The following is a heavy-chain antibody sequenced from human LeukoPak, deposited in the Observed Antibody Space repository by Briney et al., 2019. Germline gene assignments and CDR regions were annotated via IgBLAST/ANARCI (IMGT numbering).Heavy chain of an antibody. CDR3: ARVLGSGWDY. D-gene: IGHD6-19*01. CDR2: IIPIFGTA. CDR1: GGTFSSYA. J-gene: IGHJ4*02. Sequence: SVTVSCKASGGTFSSYAISWVRQAPGQGLEWMGRIIPIFGTANYAQKFQGRVTITADKSTSTAYMELSSLRSEDTAAYYCARVLGSGWDYWGQGTLVTVSS. V-gene: IGHV1-69*06.